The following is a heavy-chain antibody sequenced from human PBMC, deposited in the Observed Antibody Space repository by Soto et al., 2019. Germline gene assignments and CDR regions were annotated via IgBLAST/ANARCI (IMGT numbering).Heavy chain of an antibody. D-gene: IGHD6-13*01. CDR3: ASGRGQLLYYYYGMDV. J-gene: IGHJ6*02. CDR1: GGTFSSYA. V-gene: IGHV1-69*01. Sequence: QVQLVQSGAEVKKPRSSVKVSCKASGGTFSSYAISWVRQAPGQGLEWMGGIIPIFGTANYAQKFQGRVTITADVSTSTAYMELSRLRSENTAVYSCASGRGQLLYYYYGMDVWGPGTTVTVSS. CDR2: IIPIFGTA.